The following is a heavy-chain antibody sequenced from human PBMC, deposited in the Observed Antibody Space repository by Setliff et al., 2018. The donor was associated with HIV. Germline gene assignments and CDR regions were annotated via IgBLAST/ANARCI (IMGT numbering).Heavy chain of an antibody. CDR2: ISMSSHTSV. CDR3: TKVGYCSSASCYASDY. V-gene: IGHV3-48*03. CDR1: GLIFSSYE. Sequence: PGGSLRLSCAASGLIFSSYEMNWVRQAPGKGLEWVSYISMSSHTSVIYSDPVKGRFTISRDNARNSFYLQMNSLRVDDTAVYYRTKVGYCSSASCYASDYWGQGTLVTVSS. J-gene: IGHJ4*02. D-gene: IGHD2-2*01.